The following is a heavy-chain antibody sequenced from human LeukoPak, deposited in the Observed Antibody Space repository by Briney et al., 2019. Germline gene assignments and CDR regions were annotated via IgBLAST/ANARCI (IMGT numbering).Heavy chain of an antibody. CDR3: GKNRYSGSLSPFDI. V-gene: IGHV3-9*01. D-gene: IGHD1-26*01. Sequence: GGSLRLSCAASGFTFDDYAMHWVRQAPGKGLEWVSGISWNSGSIGYADSVKGRFTISRDNSKNTLYLQMNSLRAEDTAVYYCGKNRYSGSLSPFDIWGQGTMVTVSS. CDR2: ISWNSGSI. CDR1: GFTFDDYA. J-gene: IGHJ3*02.